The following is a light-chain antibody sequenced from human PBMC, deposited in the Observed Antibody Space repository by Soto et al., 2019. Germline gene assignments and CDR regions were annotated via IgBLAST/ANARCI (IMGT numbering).Light chain of an antibody. J-gene: IGKJ1*01. CDR1: QSVSSN. CDR3: HQYNNWPPWT. CDR2: GAS. V-gene: IGKV3-15*01. Sequence: EIVLTQLPATVSVCAGERATLPCSPSQSVSSNLAWYQQKPGQAARLLIYGASTRATGIPARFSGSGSGTEFTLTISSLQSEDYAVYYCHQYNNWPPWTFGQGTKVDIK.